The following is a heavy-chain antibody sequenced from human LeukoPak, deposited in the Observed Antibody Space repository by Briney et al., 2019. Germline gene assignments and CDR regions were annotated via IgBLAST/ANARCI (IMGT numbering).Heavy chain of an antibody. CDR1: GFTFSSYA. CDR3: ASGNRYSSSFDY. CDR2: ISGSGGST. Sequence: GGSLRLSCAASGFTFSSYAMSWVRRAPGKGLEWVSAISGSGGSTYYADSVKGRFTISRDNSKNTLYLQMNSLRAEDTAVYYCASGNRYSSSFDYWGQGTLVTVSS. V-gene: IGHV3-23*01. D-gene: IGHD6-6*01. J-gene: IGHJ4*02.